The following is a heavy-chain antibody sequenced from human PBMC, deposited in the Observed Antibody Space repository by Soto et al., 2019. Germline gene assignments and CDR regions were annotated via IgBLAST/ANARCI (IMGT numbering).Heavy chain of an antibody. CDR3: ARLRSSWRDIDY. CDR2: IYYSGST. CDR1: GVSIIRYY. Sequence: PSDTLSHTCTVSGVSIIRYYWSWIRQPPGKGLEWIGYIYYSGSTNYNPSLKSRVTISVDTSKNQFSLKLSSVTAADTAVYYCARLRSSWRDIDYWGQGTLVNVSS. D-gene: IGHD6-13*01. V-gene: IGHV4-59*01. J-gene: IGHJ4*02.